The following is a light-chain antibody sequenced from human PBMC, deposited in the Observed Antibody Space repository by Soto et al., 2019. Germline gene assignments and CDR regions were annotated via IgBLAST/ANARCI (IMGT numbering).Light chain of an antibody. CDR1: QSVSSSY. CDR3: QQYAKAPLT. J-gene: IGKJ1*01. CDR2: GAS. V-gene: IGKV3-20*01. Sequence: EIVLTQSPATLSVSPGERATLSCRASQSVSSSYLAWYQQKPGRAPRLLIDGASSRATGVPDRFSGSGSGTDFTLTISRLEPEDFAVYYCQQYAKAPLTFGQGTKVHI.